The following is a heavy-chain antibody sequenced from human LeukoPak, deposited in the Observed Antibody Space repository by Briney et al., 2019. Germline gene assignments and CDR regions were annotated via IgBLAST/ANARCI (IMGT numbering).Heavy chain of an antibody. J-gene: IGHJ4*02. D-gene: IGHD1-26*01. CDR3: ARGPSYYAVY. CDR2: IYYNRGT. Sequence: PSETLSLTCTVSSDSISNSAYHWGWIRQPPGRGLEWIGTIYYNRGTYYNPSLKSRVTISVDTSKNQFSLKLSSVTAADTAVYYCARGPSYYAVYWGQGTLVTVSS. CDR1: SDSISNSAYH. V-gene: IGHV4-39*07.